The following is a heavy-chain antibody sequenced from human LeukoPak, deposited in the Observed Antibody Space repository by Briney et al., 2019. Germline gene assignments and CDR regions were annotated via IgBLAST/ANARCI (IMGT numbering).Heavy chain of an antibody. CDR3: ARDLDAGYSGYDGD. Sequence: GASVKVSCKASGGTFSCYAISRVRQAPGQGLEWTGAIIPIFGIANYAQKFQGRVTITADKSTSTAYMELSSLRSEDTAVYYCARDLDAGYSGYDGDWGQGTLVTVSS. V-gene: IGHV1-69*10. CDR2: IIPIFGIA. J-gene: IGHJ4*02. D-gene: IGHD5-12*01. CDR1: GGTFSCYA.